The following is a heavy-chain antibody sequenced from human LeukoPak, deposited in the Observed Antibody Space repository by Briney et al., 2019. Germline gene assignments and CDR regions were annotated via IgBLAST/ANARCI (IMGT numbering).Heavy chain of an antibody. D-gene: IGHD2-15*01. CDR2: ISWNSGSI. CDR3: AKWDCSGGSCYSGFDY. Sequence: GGSLRLSCAASGFTFDDYAMHWVRQAPGKGLEWVSGISWNSGSIGYADSVKGRFTISRDNAKNSLYLQMNILRTEDTALYYCAKWDCSGGSCYSGFDYWGQGTLVTVSS. V-gene: IGHV3-9*01. J-gene: IGHJ4*02. CDR1: GFTFDDYA.